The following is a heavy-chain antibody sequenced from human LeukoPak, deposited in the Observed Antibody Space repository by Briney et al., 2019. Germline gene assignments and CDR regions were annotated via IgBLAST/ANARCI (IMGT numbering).Heavy chain of an antibody. CDR1: GFYFGDYA. V-gene: IGHV3-49*04. CDR2: IRSKASGGAI. Sequence: GGSLRLSCTASGFYFGDYAMSWVRQAPGKGLEWLGFIRSKASGGAIEYDPSVDGRFTISRDDSKSIAYLQMTSLKTEDTATYFCTREVDGMSAYWGQGTLVTVSS. J-gene: IGHJ4*02. D-gene: IGHD1-14*01. CDR3: TREVDGMSAY.